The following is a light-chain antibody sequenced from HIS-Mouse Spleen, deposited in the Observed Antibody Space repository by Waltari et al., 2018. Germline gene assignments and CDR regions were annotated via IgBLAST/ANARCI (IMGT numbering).Light chain of an antibody. V-gene: IGLV2-23*01. CDR3: CSYAGSSTWV. CDR2: EGS. Sequence: QSALTQPASVSGSPGQSITISCTGTSSDVGRYNLVSWYQQHPGKAPKRMSYEGSNRPSGVSNRFSGSKSGNTASLTISGLQAEDEADYYCCSYAGSSTWVFGGGTKLTVL. J-gene: IGLJ3*02. CDR1: SSDVGRYNL.